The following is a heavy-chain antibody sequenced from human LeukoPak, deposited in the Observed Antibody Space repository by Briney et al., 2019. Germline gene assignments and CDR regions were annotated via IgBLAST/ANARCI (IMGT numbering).Heavy chain of an antibody. J-gene: IGHJ4*02. CDR2: ISAYNGNT. Sequence: ASVKVSCKASGYTFTSYGINWVRQAPGQGLEWMGWISAYNGNTNYAQKLQGRVTMTTDTSTSTAYMELRSLRSDDTALYYCASGYLSGSTYYFDYWGQGTLVTVSS. CDR3: ASGYLSGSTYYFDY. CDR1: GYTFTSYG. V-gene: IGHV1-18*01. D-gene: IGHD1-26*01.